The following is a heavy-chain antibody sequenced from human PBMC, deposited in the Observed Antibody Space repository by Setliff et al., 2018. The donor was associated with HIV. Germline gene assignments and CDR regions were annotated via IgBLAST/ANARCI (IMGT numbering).Heavy chain of an antibody. CDR3: ARGRHGLGLDV. Sequence: SETLSLTCTVSGGSITGYYWSWIRQPPGKGLEWIGSIFYTGTTYYNPSLKSRVTISVDTSKDQFSLKPNSVTAADTAAYYCARGRHGLGLDVWGQGTLVTVSS. CDR1: GGSITGYY. D-gene: IGHD3-10*01. J-gene: IGHJ4*02. CDR2: IFYTGTT. V-gene: IGHV4-59*08.